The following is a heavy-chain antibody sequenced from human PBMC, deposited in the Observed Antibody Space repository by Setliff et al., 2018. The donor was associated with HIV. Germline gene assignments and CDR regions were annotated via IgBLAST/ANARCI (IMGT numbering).Heavy chain of an antibody. CDR2: INHSGST. CDR3: AREECSSTSCFPYYYYYMDV. V-gene: IGHV4-34*01. D-gene: IGHD2-2*01. J-gene: IGHJ6*03. Sequence: SETLSLTCAVYGGSFSGYYWSWIRQPPGKGLEWIGEINHSGSTNYNPSLKSRVTISVDTSKNQFSLKLSSVTAADTAVYYCAREECSSTSCFPYYYYYMDVWGKGTTVTVSS. CDR1: GGSFSGYY.